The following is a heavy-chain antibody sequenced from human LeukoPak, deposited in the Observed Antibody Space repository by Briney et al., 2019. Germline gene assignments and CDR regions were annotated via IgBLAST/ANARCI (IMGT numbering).Heavy chain of an antibody. Sequence: GGSLRLSCAASGFTFSSYWMSWVRQAPGKGLEWVANIKQDGSEKYYVDSVKGRFTISRDNARNSLYLQMNSLRAEDTAVYYCARDQDYSYFDYWGQGTLVTVSS. CDR1: GFTFSSYW. D-gene: IGHD2-15*01. CDR2: IKQDGSEK. J-gene: IGHJ4*02. CDR3: ARDQDYSYFDY. V-gene: IGHV3-7*03.